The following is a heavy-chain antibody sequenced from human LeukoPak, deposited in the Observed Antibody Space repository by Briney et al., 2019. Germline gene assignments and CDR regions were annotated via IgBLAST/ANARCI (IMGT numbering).Heavy chain of an antibody. CDR2: IYSGGST. J-gene: IGHJ4*02. V-gene: IGHV3-53*01. Sequence: GGSLRLSCAASGFTVSSNYMSWVRQAPGKGLEWVSVIYSGGSTYYADSVEGRFTISRDNSKNTLYLQMNSLRAEDTAVYYCAIERNSYGNTVDYWGQGTLVTVSS. CDR1: GFTVSSNY. CDR3: AIERNSYGNTVDY. D-gene: IGHD5-18*01.